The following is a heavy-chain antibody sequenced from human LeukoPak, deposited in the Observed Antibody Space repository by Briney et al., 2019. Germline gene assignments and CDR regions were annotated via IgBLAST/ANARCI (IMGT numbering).Heavy chain of an antibody. CDR2: ISYDGSNK. CDR3: ARDMSVNDFWSGNVYYFDY. J-gene: IGHJ4*02. V-gene: IGHV3-30*03. D-gene: IGHD3-3*01. Sequence: PGRSLRLSCAASGFTFSSYGMQWVRRAPGKALEWVAGISYDGSNKYYADSVKGRFTISRDNSKNTLYLQMNSLRAEDTAVYYCARDMSVNDFWSGNVYYFDYWGQGNLVTVSS. CDR1: GFTFSSYG.